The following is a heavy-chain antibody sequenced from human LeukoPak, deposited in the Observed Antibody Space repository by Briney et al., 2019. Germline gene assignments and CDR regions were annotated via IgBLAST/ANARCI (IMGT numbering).Heavy chain of an antibody. CDR2: ICCGGGST. D-gene: IGHD2-15*01. V-gene: IGHV3-23*01. CDR1: GFXFSGYA. Sequence: GGSLRLSCAASGFXFSGYAMRWVRQAPGKGLNWVAVICCGGGSTYYADSVKGRFTISRDNSKNTLYMQMNSLRIEDTAVYYCAKVDLGYCSGGSCYTLDYWGQGTLVSVSA. J-gene: IGHJ4*02. CDR3: AKVDLGYCSGGSCYTLDY.